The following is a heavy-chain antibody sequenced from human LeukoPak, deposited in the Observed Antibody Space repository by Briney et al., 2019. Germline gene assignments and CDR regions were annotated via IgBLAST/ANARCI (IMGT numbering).Heavy chain of an antibody. CDR3: ARVSSQAAAGTWGAFDI. V-gene: IGHV4-59*08. D-gene: IGHD6-13*01. CDR2: IYYSGST. CDR1: GGSISSYY. J-gene: IGHJ3*02. Sequence: SETLCLTCTVSGGSISSYYWSWIRQPPGKGLEWMGYIYYSGSTNYNPALKRRGTISVDTSKNQFSLKLSSVTAADPAVYYCARVSSQAAAGTWGAFDIWGQGIMVTVSS.